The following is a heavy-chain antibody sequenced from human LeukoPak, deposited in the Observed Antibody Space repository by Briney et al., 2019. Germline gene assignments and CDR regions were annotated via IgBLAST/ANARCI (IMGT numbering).Heavy chain of an antibody. D-gene: IGHD4-11*01. CDR3: ATDSDYRRAFDI. J-gene: IGHJ3*02. V-gene: IGHV3-23*01. Sequence: GGSLRLSCAASGFTFSSYAMSWDRQAPGKGLEWVSAISGSGGSTYYADSVKGRFTISRDNSKNTLYLQMNSLRAEDTAVYYCATDSDYRRAFDIWGQGTMVTVSS. CDR2: ISGSGGST. CDR1: GFTFSSYA.